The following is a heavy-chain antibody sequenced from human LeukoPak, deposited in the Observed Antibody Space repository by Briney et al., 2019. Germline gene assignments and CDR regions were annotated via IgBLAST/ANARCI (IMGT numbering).Heavy chain of an antibody. D-gene: IGHD6-19*01. Sequence: GGSLRLSCAASGFTVSSNYMSWVRQAPGKGLEWVSVIYSGGSTYYADSVKGRFTISRDNSKNTLYLQMNSLRAEDTAVYYCARGAGYSSSVAFDIWGQGTMVTVSS. CDR3: ARGAGYSSSVAFDI. CDR1: GFTVSSNY. V-gene: IGHV3-53*01. CDR2: IYSGGST. J-gene: IGHJ3*02.